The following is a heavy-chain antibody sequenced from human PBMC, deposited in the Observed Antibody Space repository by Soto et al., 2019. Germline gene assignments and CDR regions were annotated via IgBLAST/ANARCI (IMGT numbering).Heavy chain of an antibody. CDR1: GFTFGDYA. CDR2: IRSKAYGGTT. J-gene: IGHJ5*02. CDR3: TRDSNNWNYANWFDP. D-gene: IGHD1-7*01. V-gene: IGHV3-49*03. Sequence: PGGSLRLSCTASGFTFGDYAMSWFRQAPGKGLEWVGFIRSKAYGGTTEYAASVKGRFTISRDDSKSIAYLQMNSLKTEDTAVYYCTRDSNNWNYANWFDPWGQGTLVTVSS.